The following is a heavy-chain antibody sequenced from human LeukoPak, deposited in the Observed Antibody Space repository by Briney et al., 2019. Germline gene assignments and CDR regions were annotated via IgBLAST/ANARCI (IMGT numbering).Heavy chain of an antibody. CDR1: GFTVSSNY. V-gene: IGHV3-53*01. D-gene: IGHD6-13*01. CDR2: IYSGGST. CDR3: ASAWYSSCPGFLDY. Sequence: GGSLRLSCAASGFTVSSNYMSWVRQAPGKGLEWVSVIYSGGSTYYADSVKGRFTISRDNSKNTLYLQMNSLRAEDTAVYYCASAWYSSCPGFLDYWGQGALVTVSS. J-gene: IGHJ4*02.